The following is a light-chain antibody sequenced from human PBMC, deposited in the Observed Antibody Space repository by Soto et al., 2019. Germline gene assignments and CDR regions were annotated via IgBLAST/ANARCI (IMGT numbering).Light chain of an antibody. Sequence: EIVMTQSPATLSVSPGERVTLSCRACQSVSSSLAWYQQKPGQAPRLLIYGASTKATGIPARFSGSGSGTEFTLTISSLQSEDFAVYYCQHYNNWPPFTFGPGTKVDIK. CDR3: QHYNNWPPFT. CDR2: GAS. V-gene: IGKV3-15*01. CDR1: QSVSSS. J-gene: IGKJ3*01.